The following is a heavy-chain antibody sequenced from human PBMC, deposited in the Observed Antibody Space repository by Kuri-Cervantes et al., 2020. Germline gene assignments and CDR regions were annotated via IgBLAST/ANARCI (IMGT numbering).Heavy chain of an antibody. V-gene: IGHV3-48*01. Sequence: GESLKISCAASGFTFSSYSMNWVRQAPGKGLEWVSYISSSSSTIYYADSVKGRFTISRDNSKNTLYLQMNSLRAEDTAVYYCARGGKDGYNYFMSYYWGQGTLVTVSS. CDR3: ARGGKDGYNYFMSYY. D-gene: IGHD5-24*01. J-gene: IGHJ4*02. CDR2: ISSSSSTI. CDR1: GFTFSSYS.